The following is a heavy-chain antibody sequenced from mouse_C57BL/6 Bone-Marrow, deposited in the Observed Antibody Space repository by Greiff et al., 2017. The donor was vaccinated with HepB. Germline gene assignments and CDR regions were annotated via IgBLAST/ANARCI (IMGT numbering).Heavy chain of an antibody. D-gene: IGHD1-1*01. Sequence: VKLMESGPELVKPGASVKISCKASGYTFTDYYINWVKQRPGQGLEWIGWIFPGSGSTYYNEKFKGKATLTVDKSSSTAYMLLSSLTSEDSAVYFCARWDYGSSYEGYFDDWGKGTTVTVSS. CDR3: ARWDYGSSYEGYFDD. J-gene: IGHJ1*03. V-gene: IGHV1-75*01. CDR2: IFPGSGST. CDR1: GYTFTDYY.